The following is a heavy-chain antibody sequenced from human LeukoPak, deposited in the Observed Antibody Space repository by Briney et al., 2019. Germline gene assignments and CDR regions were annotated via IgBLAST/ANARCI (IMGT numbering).Heavy chain of an antibody. CDR2: ISGSGGST. Sequence: AGGSLRLSCAASGFTFSSYDMSWVRQAPGKGLGWVSAISGSGGSTYYADSVKGRFTISRDNSKNTLYLQMNSLRAEDTAVYYCAKEYCSSTSCYTLDYWGQGTLVTVSS. CDR1: GFTFSSYD. J-gene: IGHJ4*02. CDR3: AKEYCSSTSCYTLDY. D-gene: IGHD2-2*02. V-gene: IGHV3-23*01.